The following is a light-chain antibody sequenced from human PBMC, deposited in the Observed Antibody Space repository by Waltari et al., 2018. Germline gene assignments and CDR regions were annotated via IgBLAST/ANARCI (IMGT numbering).Light chain of an antibody. V-gene: IGLV2-23*01. J-gene: IGLJ1*01. CDR1: SSDVGSYNL. Sequence: QSALTQPASVSGSPGQSITLPCTGTSSDVGSYNLVSRYQQPPGKAPKLMIYEGSKRPSGVSNRFSGSKSGNTASLTISGLQAEDEADYYCCSYAGSSTYNYVFGTGTKVTVL. CDR2: EGS. CDR3: CSYAGSSTYNYV.